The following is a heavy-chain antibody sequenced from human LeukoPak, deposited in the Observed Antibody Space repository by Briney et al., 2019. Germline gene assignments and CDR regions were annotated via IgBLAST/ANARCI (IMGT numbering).Heavy chain of an antibody. J-gene: IGHJ3*02. CDR2: IYYTGTT. CDR3: ARAYSYGLIHDAFDI. Sequence: SETLSLTCTVSGGSIGSYYWSWIRQPPGKGLEWIGYIYYTGTTTYNPSLKSRVTISLDTSKNQFSLKLTSMAAADTAVYYCARAYSYGLIHDAFDIWGQGTMVTVSS. CDR1: GGSIGSYY. D-gene: IGHD5-18*01. V-gene: IGHV4-59*01.